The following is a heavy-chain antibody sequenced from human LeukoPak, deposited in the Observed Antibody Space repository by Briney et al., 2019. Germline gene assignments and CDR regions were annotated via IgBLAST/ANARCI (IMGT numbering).Heavy chain of an antibody. CDR3: ARVGWFEQALDY. CDR1: EFTFSSYE. Sequence: GSLRLSCAASEFTFSSYEMNWVRQAPGKGLEGVSYISSSGSTIYYADSVKGRFTISRDNAKNSLYLQMNSLRAEDTAVYYCARVGWFEQALDYWGQGTLVTVSS. J-gene: IGHJ4*02. CDR2: ISSSGSTI. D-gene: IGHD3-10*01. V-gene: IGHV3-48*03.